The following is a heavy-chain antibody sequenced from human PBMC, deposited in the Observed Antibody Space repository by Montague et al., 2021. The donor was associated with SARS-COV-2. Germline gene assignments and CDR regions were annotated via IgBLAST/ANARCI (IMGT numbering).Heavy chain of an antibody. V-gene: IGHV4-4*07. Sequence: SETLSLTCTVSGDSISSTYYWSWIRQPAGKGLEWIGRIYISGSTNYNPSLKSRVTMSIDTSKNQFSLTLNSLTAADTAVYYCARGQQPDFDYWGQGTLVTVSS. CDR3: ARGQQPDFDY. J-gene: IGHJ4*02. CDR2: IYISGST. CDR1: GDSISSTYY. D-gene: IGHD6-13*01.